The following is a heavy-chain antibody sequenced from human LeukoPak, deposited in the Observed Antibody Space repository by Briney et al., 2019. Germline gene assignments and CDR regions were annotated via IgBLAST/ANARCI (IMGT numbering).Heavy chain of an antibody. J-gene: IGHJ4*02. CDR3: ARDRDYVWGSYRHTPEY. V-gene: IGHV1-18*01. CDR2: ISAYNGNT. D-gene: IGHD3-16*02. CDR1: GYTFTSYG. Sequence: GASVKVSCKASGYTFTSYGITWVRQAPGQGLEWMGWISAYNGNTDYAQKLQGRVTMTTDTSTTTTYMELRSLRSDDTAVYYCARDRDYVWGSYRHTPEYWGQGTLVTVSS.